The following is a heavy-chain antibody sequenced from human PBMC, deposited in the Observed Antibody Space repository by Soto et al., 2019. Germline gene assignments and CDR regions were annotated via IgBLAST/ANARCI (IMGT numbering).Heavy chain of an antibody. Sequence: GGSLRLSCAASGFTFSSYEMNWVRQAPGKGLEWVSYISSSGSTIYYADSVKGRFTISRDNAKNSLYLQMNSLRAADTAVYYCARSGYHWNYDYWGQGTLVTVSS. J-gene: IGHJ4*02. D-gene: IGHD1-7*01. V-gene: IGHV3-48*03. CDR2: ISSSGSTI. CDR1: GFTFSSYE. CDR3: ARSGYHWNYDY.